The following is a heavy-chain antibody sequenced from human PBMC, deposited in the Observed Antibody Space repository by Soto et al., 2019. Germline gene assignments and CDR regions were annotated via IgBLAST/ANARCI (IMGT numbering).Heavy chain of an antibody. CDR2: ISGSGGST. CDR3: AKDFYGSGSPFDY. V-gene: IGHV3-23*01. J-gene: IGHJ4*02. D-gene: IGHD3-10*01. CDR1: GFTFSSYA. Sequence: GGSLRLSCAASGFTFSSYAMSWVRQAPGKGLEWVSAISGSGGSTYYADSVKGRFTISRDNSKNTLYLKMNSLRAEDTAVYYCAKDFYGSGSPFDYWGQGTLVTVSS.